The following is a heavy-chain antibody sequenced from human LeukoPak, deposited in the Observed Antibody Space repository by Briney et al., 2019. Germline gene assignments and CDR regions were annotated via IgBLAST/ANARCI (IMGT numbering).Heavy chain of an antibody. CDR2: ISDSGDTS. V-gene: IGHV3-23*01. J-gene: IGHJ4*02. CDR1: KVTFSNYA. CDR3: ATAPLTFGGVIVYPMSNY. Sequence: PGGSLRLSCAASKVTFSNYAMTWVRQAPGRGLEWVSAISDSGDTSYYAASVKGRFTISRDNSKDTLYLQMNSLRAEDTAVYYCATAPLTFGGVIVYPMSNYWGQRTLVTVSS. D-gene: IGHD3-16*02.